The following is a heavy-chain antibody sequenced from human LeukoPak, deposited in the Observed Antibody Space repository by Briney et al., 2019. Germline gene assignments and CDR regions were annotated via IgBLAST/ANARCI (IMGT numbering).Heavy chain of an antibody. J-gene: IGHJ3*02. CDR3: AKDRYYDSGAFDI. V-gene: IGHV3-23*01. CDR2: ISGSGGST. CDR1: GFTFSSYA. D-gene: IGHD3-22*01. Sequence: GGSLRLSCAASGFTFSSYAMSWVRQAPGKGLEWVSAISGSGGSTYYADSVKGRFTISRDNSKNTLYLRMNSLRAEDTAVYYCAKDRYYDSGAFDIWGQGTMVTVSS.